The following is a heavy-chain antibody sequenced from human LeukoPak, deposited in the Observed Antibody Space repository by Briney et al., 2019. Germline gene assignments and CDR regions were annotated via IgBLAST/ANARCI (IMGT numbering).Heavy chain of an antibody. Sequence: SETLSLTCTVSGGSISSSSYYWSWIRQPPGKGLEWIGYIYYSGSTNYNPSLKSRVTISVDTSKNQFSLKLSSVTAADTAVYYCAYYGSGRTFDYWGQGTLVTVSS. CDR2: IYYSGST. V-gene: IGHV4-61*01. J-gene: IGHJ4*02. D-gene: IGHD3-10*01. CDR3: AYYGSGRTFDY. CDR1: GGSISSSSYY.